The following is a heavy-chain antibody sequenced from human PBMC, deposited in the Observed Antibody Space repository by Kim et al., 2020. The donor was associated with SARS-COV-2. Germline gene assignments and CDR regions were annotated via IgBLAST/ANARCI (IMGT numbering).Heavy chain of an antibody. Sequence: SETLSLTCTVSGGSISSYYWSWIRQPPGKGLEWIGYIYYSGSTNYNPSLKSRVTISVDTSKNQFSLKLSSVTAADTAVYYGARGSRIWLHLFYYYGMDG. CDR1: GGSISSYY. CDR3: ARGSRIWLHLFYYYGMDG. D-gene: IGHD5-12*01. J-gene: IGHJ6*01. CDR2: IYYSGST. V-gene: IGHV4-59*01.